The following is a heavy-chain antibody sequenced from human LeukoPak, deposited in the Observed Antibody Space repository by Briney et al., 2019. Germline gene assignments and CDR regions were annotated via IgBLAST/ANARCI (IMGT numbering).Heavy chain of an antibody. CDR2: ISGSGDST. J-gene: IGHJ4*02. CDR3: AKDRDWGLFFDY. Sequence: GGTLRLSCAASGFTFSSFGMSWVRQAPGKGLGWVSSISGSGDSTYYADSVKGRFTISRDNSKNTLYLQMNSLRAEDTAVYYCAKDRDWGLFFDYWGQGTLVTVSS. CDR1: GFTFSSFG. V-gene: IGHV3-23*01. D-gene: IGHD7-27*01.